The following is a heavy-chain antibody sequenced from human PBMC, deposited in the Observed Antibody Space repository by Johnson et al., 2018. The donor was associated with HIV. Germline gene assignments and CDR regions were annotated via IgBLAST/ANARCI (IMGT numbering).Heavy chain of an antibody. D-gene: IGHD2-15*01. CDR3: AREGGSCSGGWCLDALDF. Sequence: QVQLVESGGGVVQPGRSLRLSCAASGFSLSDYAIHWVRQAPVKGLEWVGVMSYDGSNKYYADSVKGRFTISRDNAKNSLYLQMDSLRAEDTAVYYCAREGGSCSGGWCLDALDFWGQGTTVTVSS. CDR1: GFSLSDYA. V-gene: IGHV3-30-3*01. J-gene: IGHJ3*01. CDR2: MSYDGSNK.